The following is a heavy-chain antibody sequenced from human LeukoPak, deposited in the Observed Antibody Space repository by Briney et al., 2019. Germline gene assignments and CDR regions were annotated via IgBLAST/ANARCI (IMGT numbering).Heavy chain of an antibody. J-gene: IGHJ4*02. D-gene: IGHD5-18*01. CDR3: AKAGYSFQSQYYFDY. Sequence: GGSLRLSCAASGFTLSSYWMSWVRQAPGKGLEWVANIKQDGSEKYYVDSVKGRFTISRDNAKNSLYLQMNGLRAEDTAVYYCAKAGYSFQSQYYFDYWGQGTLVTVSS. CDR1: GFTLSSYW. V-gene: IGHV3-7*01. CDR2: IKQDGSEK.